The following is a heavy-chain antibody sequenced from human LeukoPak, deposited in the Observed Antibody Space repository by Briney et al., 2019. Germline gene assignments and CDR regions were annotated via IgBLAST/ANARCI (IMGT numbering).Heavy chain of an antibody. D-gene: IGHD3-22*01. Sequence: GGSLRLSCAASGFTFSDHYMDWVRQAPGKGLEWVGRIRNRAKSYSTQNAPSVKDRFTISRDDSRNSLYLQMNSLKTEDTAVYFCARVGDYYDSRGYSTDAFDIWGQGTMVTVSS. V-gene: IGHV3-72*01. J-gene: IGHJ3*02. CDR3: ARVGDYYDSRGYSTDAFDI. CDR2: IRNRAKSYST. CDR1: GFTFSDHY.